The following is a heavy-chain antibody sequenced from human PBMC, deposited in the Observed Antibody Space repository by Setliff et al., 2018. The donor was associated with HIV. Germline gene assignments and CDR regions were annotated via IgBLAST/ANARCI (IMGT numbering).Heavy chain of an antibody. V-gene: IGHV1-18*01. CDR2: ISPYNGNT. CDR3: ARKPTGSPSDY. Sequence: ASVKVSCKSSGYTFSHCGISWVRQAPGKGLEWMGWISPYNGNTKYVQKLQGRVTITTDTSTSTAYMELRSLRSYETALYYCARKPTGSPSDYWGQGTLVTVSS. D-gene: IGHD2-2*01. CDR1: GYTFSHCG. J-gene: IGHJ4*02.